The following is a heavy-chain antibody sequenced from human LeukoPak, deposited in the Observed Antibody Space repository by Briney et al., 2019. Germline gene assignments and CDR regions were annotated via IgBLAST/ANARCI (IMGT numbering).Heavy chain of an antibody. D-gene: IGHD3-22*01. J-gene: IGHJ4*02. V-gene: IGHV1-18*01. Sequence: GASAKVSCKASGYTFTSYGISWVRQAPGQGLEWMGWISAYNGNTNYAQKLQGRVTMTTDTSTSTAYMELRSLRSDDTAVYYCARGGYRREYDRRLIATDWGQGTLVTVSS. CDR3: ARGGYRREYDRRLIATD. CDR2: ISAYNGNT. CDR1: GYTFTSYG.